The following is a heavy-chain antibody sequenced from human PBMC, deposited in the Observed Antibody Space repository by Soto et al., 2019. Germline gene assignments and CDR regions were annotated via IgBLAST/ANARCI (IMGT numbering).Heavy chain of an antibody. CDR1: GLNFGDYT. CDR2: VRSKRYGGTM. D-gene: IGHD2-21*02. V-gene: IGHV3-49*03. J-gene: IGHJ4*02. Sequence: SLRLTCTASGLNFGDYTINWYRQPPGKGLEWVGLVRSKRYGGTMEYADSVKGRFTISRVVSKSTLYLQLNPLTVEDTAIYYCVKSDCVTIGCKLPHYWGQGIPVTVSS. CDR3: VKSDCVTIGCKLPHY.